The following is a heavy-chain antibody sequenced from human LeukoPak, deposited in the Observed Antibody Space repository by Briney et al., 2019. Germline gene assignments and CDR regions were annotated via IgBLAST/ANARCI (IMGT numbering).Heavy chain of an antibody. Sequence: ASVKVSCKASGYTFTSYDINWVRQATGQGLEWMGWMNPNSGNTGYAQKFQGRVTMTRNTSISTAYMELSSLRSEDTAVYYCARGPIVVVPAAIYYYYGMDVWGQGTTATVSS. CDR2: MNPNSGNT. D-gene: IGHD2-2*01. CDR3: ARGPIVVVPAAIYYYYGMDV. J-gene: IGHJ6*02. CDR1: GYTFTSYD. V-gene: IGHV1-8*01.